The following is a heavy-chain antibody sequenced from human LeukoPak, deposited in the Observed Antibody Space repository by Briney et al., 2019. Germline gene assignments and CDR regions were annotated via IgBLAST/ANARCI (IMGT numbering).Heavy chain of an antibody. Sequence: SVKVSCKASGGTFSSYAISWVRQAPGQGLEWMGGIIPIFGTANHAQKFQGRVTITTDESTSTAYMELSSLRSEDTAVYYCARGLDYGGNSFDYWGQGTLVTVSS. CDR1: GGTFSSYA. CDR2: IIPIFGTA. J-gene: IGHJ4*02. CDR3: ARGLDYGGNSFDY. V-gene: IGHV1-69*05. D-gene: IGHD4-23*01.